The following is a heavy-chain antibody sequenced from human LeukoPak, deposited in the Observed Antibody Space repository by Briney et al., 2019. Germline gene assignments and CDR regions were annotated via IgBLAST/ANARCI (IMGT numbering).Heavy chain of an antibody. CDR1: GFTFSSYA. CDR2: ISIDGGRT. D-gene: IGHD6-25*01. CDR3: ARKGIGSSRYQNMDV. J-gene: IGHJ6*03. V-gene: IGHV3-23*01. Sequence: GRSLRLSCAASGFTFSSYAMSWVRQAPGKGPEWVSTISIDGGRTYYADSVKGRFTVSRDTSKNTLYLQMDSLRAEDTAVYYCARKGIGSSRYQNMDVWGKGTTVTVSS.